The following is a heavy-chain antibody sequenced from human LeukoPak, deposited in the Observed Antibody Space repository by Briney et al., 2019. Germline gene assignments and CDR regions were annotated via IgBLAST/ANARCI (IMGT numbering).Heavy chain of an antibody. V-gene: IGHV3-21*01. CDR3: ARGMRQIDDAFDL. D-gene: IGHD6-25*01. CDR2: ISSTSTYI. Sequence: GGSLRLSCAASGFTFSSYTMNWVRQAPGRGLEWVSSISSTSTYIHDADSVKGRFTVFRDNANKSLYLQMNSLRAEDTAVYYCARGMRQIDDAFDLWGQGTMVTVSS. J-gene: IGHJ3*01. CDR1: GFTFSSYT.